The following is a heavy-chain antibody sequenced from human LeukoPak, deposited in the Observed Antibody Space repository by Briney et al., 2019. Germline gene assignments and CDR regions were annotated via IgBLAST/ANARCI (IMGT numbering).Heavy chain of an antibody. J-gene: IGHJ4*02. V-gene: IGHV3-48*01. CDR3: ARGLGSYDY. CDR2: ISSSSSTI. Sequence: GGSLRLSCAASGFTFSSYSMNWVRQAPGKGLEWVSYISSSSSTIYYADSVKGRFTISRDNAKNSLYLQMNSLRAEDTAVYCCARGLGSYDYWGQGTLVTVSS. CDR1: GFTFSSYS. D-gene: IGHD1-26*01.